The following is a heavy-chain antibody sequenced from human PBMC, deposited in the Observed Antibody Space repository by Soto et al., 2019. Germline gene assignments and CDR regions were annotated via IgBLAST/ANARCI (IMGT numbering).Heavy chain of an antibody. V-gene: IGHV4-59*01. CDR1: GGSISDYC. Sequence: SETLSLTCTVSGGSISDYCWSWIRQPPGKGLEWIGYIYYTGSTNYNPSLKSRVTISVDTSKNHFTLILSSVTAADTAVYYCARGRHWLDYWGPGFLVTVSS. J-gene: IGHJ4*02. CDR2: IYYTGST. CDR3: ARGRHWLDY. D-gene: IGHD6-19*01.